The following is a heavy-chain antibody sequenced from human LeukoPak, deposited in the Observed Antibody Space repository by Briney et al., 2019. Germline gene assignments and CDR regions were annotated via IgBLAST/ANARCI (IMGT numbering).Heavy chain of an antibody. D-gene: IGHD5-18*01. CDR2: IYYSGSA. CDR1: GGSISSSSYY. Sequence: SETLSLTCTVSGGSISSSSYYWGWIRQPPGKGLEWIGSIYYSGSAYYNPSLKSRVTISVDTSKNQFSLKLSSVTAADTAVYYCARELPRRGYSYGYAPNYFDYWGQGTLVTVSS. CDR3: ARELPRRGYSYGYAPNYFDY. J-gene: IGHJ4*02. V-gene: IGHV4-39*02.